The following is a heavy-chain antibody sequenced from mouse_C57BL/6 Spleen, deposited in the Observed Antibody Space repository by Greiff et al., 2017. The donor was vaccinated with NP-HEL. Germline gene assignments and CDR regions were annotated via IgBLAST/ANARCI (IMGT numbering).Heavy chain of an antibody. V-gene: IGHV3-6*01. Sequence: EVKLVESGPGLVKPSQSLSLTCSVTGYSITSGYYWNWIRQFPGNKLEWMGYISYDGSNNYNPSLKNRISITRDTSKNQFFLKLNSVTTEDTATYYCAREGDGADVWGTGTTVTVSS. CDR2: ISYDGSN. CDR3: AREGDGADV. D-gene: IGHD2-3*01. CDR1: GYSITSGYY. J-gene: IGHJ1*03.